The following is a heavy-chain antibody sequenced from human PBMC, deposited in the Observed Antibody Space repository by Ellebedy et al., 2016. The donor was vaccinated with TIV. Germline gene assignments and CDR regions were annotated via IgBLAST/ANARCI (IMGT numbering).Heavy chain of an antibody. V-gene: IGHV3-23*01. J-gene: IGHJ4*02. CDR2: IGGSGGGA. Sequence: GESLKISCAASGFTFRSYAMSWVRQAPGKGLEWVSAIGGSGGGAYYADSVKGRFTISRDNSKNTLYLQMSSLRAEDTAVYYCASSPSQGYWGQGTLVTVSS. CDR1: GFTFRSYA. CDR3: ASSPSQGY. D-gene: IGHD6-19*01.